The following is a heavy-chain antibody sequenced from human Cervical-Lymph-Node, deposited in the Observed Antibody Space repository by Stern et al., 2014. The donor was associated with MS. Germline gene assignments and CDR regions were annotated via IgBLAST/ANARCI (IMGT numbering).Heavy chain of an antibody. D-gene: IGHD5-12*01. CDR1: GVSISNTNW. V-gene: IGHV4-4*02. Sequence: VQLVESGPGLMKPSGTLSLTCDVSGVSISNTNWWGWVRQPPGMGVEWIGEIHHSGATNFNPSLKSRVTMSVDKSKNQFALELNSVAAADTAVYFCARVYSGYDWFDYWGQGTLVTVSS. J-gene: IGHJ4*02. CDR3: ARVYSGYDWFDY. CDR2: IHHSGAT.